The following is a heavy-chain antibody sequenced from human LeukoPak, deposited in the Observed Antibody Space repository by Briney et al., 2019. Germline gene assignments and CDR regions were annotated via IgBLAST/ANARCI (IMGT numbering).Heavy chain of an antibody. CDR1: GDSISITNDY. V-gene: IGHV4-39*01. D-gene: IGHD6-6*01. CDR2: IHKSGNT. Sequence: SETLSLTCTVSGDSISITNDYWAWIRQPPGTGLEWIGSIHKSGNTYYNSSLESRVTVSVDTSKNHFSLKLVSVTVADTAVYYCARHRYDNTEYLIEYFDLSGRGTLVSVSS. J-gene: IGHJ2*01. CDR3: ARHRYDNTEYLIEYFDL.